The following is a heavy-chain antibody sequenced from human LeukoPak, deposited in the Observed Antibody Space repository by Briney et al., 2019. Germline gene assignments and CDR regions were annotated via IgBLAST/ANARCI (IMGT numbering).Heavy chain of an antibody. D-gene: IGHD3-10*01. V-gene: IGHV3-21*01. J-gene: IGHJ6*02. CDR3: AREITANGMDV. CDR2: ISSSSSYI. CDR1: GFTSVGYR. Sequence: GGSLSPSCPAPGFTSVGYRMNGFPQAPGRGLTWVSSISSSSSYIYYADSVKGRFTISRDNAKNSLYLQMNSLRAEDTAVYYCAREITANGMDVWGQGTTVTVSS.